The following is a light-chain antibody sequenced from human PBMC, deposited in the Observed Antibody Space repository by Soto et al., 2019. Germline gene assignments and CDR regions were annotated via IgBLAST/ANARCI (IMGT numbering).Light chain of an antibody. V-gene: IGKV2-30*02. J-gene: IGKJ1*01. CDR3: MQGITFT. CDR1: QSLVHSDGNTY. CDR2: KAS. Sequence: IVLTQSPLSLPVTLGQPASISCRSSQSLVHSDGNTYVNLFQQSPGQSPRRLIYKASNRDSGVPDRFSGSGSGTDFTLSISRVEADDVGVYYCMQGITFTFGQGTKVDIK.